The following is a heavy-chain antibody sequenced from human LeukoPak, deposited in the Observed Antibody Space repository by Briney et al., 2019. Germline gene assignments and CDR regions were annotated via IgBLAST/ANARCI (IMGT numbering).Heavy chain of an antibody. Sequence: ASVEVSCKASGYTFTSYYIHWVRQAPGQGLEWMGIINPSSGSTIYAQRFQGRVTMTTDTSTSTVYMELSNLRSEDTAVYCCARAPFTSGSGWFDPWGQGTLVTVCS. J-gene: IGHJ5*02. CDR1: GYTFTSYY. CDR3: ARAPFTSGSGWFDP. V-gene: IGHV1-46*01. CDR2: INPSSGST. D-gene: IGHD6-19*01.